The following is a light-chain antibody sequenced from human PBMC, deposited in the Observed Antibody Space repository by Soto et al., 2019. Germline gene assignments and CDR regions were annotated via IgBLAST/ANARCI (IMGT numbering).Light chain of an antibody. V-gene: IGLV2-14*01. Sequence: QSVLTQPASVSGSPGQSITISCTGTSSDVGGYNYVSWYQQHSGKAPKLMIYDVSNRPSGASNRFSGSKSGNTASLTISGLQAEHEADYYCGSYASSSTLYVFGTGTKVTVL. J-gene: IGLJ1*01. CDR1: SSDVGGYNY. CDR3: GSYASSSTLYV. CDR2: DVS.